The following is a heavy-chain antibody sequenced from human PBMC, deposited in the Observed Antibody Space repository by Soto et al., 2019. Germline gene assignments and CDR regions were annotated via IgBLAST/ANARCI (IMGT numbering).Heavy chain of an antibody. D-gene: IGHD3-10*01. Sequence: RASVKVSCKASGYTFTGYYMHWVRQAPGQGLEWMGWINPNSGGTNYAQKFQGWVTMTRDTSISTAYMELSRLRSDDTAVYYCARERITMVRGVPGYYYYGMDVWGQGTTVTVSS. V-gene: IGHV1-2*04. J-gene: IGHJ6*02. CDR1: GYTFTGYY. CDR2: INPNSGGT. CDR3: ARERITMVRGVPGYYYYGMDV.